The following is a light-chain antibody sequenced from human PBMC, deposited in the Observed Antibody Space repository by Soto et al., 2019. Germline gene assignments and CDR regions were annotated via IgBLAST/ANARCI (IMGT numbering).Light chain of an antibody. J-gene: IGKJ4*01. CDR3: QQRKNWPPLT. CDR2: EAS. V-gene: IGKV3-11*01. CDR1: QSVSSC. Sequence: EIVLTQSPATLSLSPGERATLSCRASQSVSSCLAWYQQKPGQAPRLLIYEASNRATGIPARFSGSGSGTDFTLTISSLEPEDFAVDYCQQRKNWPPLTFGGGTKVEIK.